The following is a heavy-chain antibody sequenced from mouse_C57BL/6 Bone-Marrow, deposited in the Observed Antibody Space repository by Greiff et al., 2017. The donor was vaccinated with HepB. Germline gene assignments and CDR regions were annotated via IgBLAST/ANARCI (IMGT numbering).Heavy chain of an antibody. CDR2: IHPNSGST. CDR1: GYTFTSYW. Sequence: VQLQQPGAELVKPGASVKLSCKASGYTFTSYWMHWVKQRPGQGLEWIGMIHPNSGSTNYNEKFKSKATLTVDKSSSTAYMQLSSLTSEASAAYDGPGSGQLERAYFNSWDQDTT. CDR3: PGSGQLERAYFNS. V-gene: IGHV1-64*01. J-gene: IGHJ2*01. D-gene: IGHD4-1*02.